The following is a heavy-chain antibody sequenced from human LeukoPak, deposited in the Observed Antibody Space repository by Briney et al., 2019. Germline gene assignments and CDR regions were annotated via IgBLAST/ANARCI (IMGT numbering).Heavy chain of an antibody. J-gene: IGHJ5*02. V-gene: IGHV4-34*01. D-gene: IGHD6-13*01. Sequence: SETLSPTCAVYSGSFSDYFSSWIRQSPGKGLEWIGAINHSGSTKYNPSLKSRVTISVDTSKNQFSLRLSSVTAADTAVYYCAREGTTDSSTWYMSWFDPWGQGTLVTVSS. CDR1: SGSFSDYF. CDR3: AREGTTDSSTWYMSWFDP. CDR2: INHSGST.